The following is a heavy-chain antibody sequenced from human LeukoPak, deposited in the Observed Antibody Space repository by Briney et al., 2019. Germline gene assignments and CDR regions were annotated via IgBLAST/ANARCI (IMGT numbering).Heavy chain of an antibody. CDR3: ATKVAVGGD. J-gene: IGHJ4*02. CDR1: GFTFSSYW. CDR2: IKQDGSEK. V-gene: IGHV3-7*01. Sequence: GGPLTLSCAASGFTFSSYWMSWVRQAPGKGLEWVANIKQDGSEKYYVDSVKGRFTISRGNAKNSLYLQMNSLRAEDTAVYYCATKVAVGGDWGQGTLVTVSS. D-gene: IGHD6-19*01.